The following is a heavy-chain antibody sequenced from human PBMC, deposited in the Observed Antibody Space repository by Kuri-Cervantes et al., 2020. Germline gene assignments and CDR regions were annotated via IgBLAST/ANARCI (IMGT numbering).Heavy chain of an antibody. J-gene: IGHJ6*02. CDR1: GFTFSSYS. CDR2: ISSSSSYI. V-gene: IGHV3-21*01. Sequence: ETLSLTCAASGFTFSSYSMNWVRQAPGKGLEWVSSISSSSSYIYYADSVKGRFTISRDNAKNSLYLQMNSLRAEDTAVYYCARSPRGQWPKVYYYGMDVWGQGITVTVSS. CDR3: ARSPRGQWPKVYYYGMDV. D-gene: IGHD6-19*01.